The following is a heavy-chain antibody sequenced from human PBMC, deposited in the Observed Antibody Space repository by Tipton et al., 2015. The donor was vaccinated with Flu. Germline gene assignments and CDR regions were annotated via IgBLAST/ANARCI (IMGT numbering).Heavy chain of an antibody. V-gene: IGHV4-34*01. Sequence: GLVKPSETLSLTCAVYGGSFSGYYWSWIRQPPGKGLEWIGEINHSGSTNYNPSLKSRVTISVDTSKNQFSLKLSSVTAADTAVYYCARAPIRVYNWNPPKNNWFDPWGQGTLVTVSS. J-gene: IGHJ5*02. D-gene: IGHD1-20*01. CDR3: ARAPIRVYNWNPPKNNWFDP. CDR2: INHSGST. CDR1: GGSFSGYY.